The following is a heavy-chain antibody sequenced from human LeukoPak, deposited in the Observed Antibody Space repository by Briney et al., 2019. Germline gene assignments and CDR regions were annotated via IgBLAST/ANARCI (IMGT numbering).Heavy chain of an antibody. CDR1: AGSVSTYY. D-gene: IGHD2-8*01. Sequence: KPSETMSLTCTVYAGSVSTYYWRWIRQPPGKGLEWSGYIYYSRSTGYSPSLTSRVTISVDTSRNQFSLRLGSVTAADTAMYYCARSGTKTNGFDYWGQGTLVTVSS. J-gene: IGHJ4*02. CDR2: IYYSRST. CDR3: ARSGTKTNGFDY. V-gene: IGHV4-59*02.